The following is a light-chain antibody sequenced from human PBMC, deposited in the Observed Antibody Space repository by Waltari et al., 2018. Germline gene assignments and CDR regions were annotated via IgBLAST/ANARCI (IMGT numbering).Light chain of an antibody. V-gene: IGKV1-39*01. CDR2: ADS. CDR3: QQSYNTPFT. J-gene: IGKJ4*01. Sequence: DIQMTQSPSSLSASVGDRVSITCRASQRITTYLHWYQQKPGKAPKLLIYADSNLQSGVPSRFSGSGSGPDFTLTISSLQPEDFATYYCQQSYNTPFTFGGGTKVEIK. CDR1: QRITTY.